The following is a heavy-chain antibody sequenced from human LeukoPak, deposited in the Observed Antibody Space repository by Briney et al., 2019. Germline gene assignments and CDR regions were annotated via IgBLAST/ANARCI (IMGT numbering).Heavy chain of an antibody. CDR1: GGSLSNYY. CDR3: ARDPEFDGGHGFDH. J-gene: IGHJ4*02. CDR2: IYYSGGT. Sequence: PSETLSLTCSVSGGSLSNYYWNWIRQPSGKGLERIGQIYYSGGTKYSPSLQSRVTISVDTSKTQFSLKLSSVTAADTAVYYCARDPEFDGGHGFDHWGQGTLVTVSS. D-gene: IGHD4-23*01. V-gene: IGHV4-59*01.